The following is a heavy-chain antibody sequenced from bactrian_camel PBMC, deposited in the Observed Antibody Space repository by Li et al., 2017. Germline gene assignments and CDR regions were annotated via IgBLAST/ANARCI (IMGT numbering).Heavy chain of an antibody. CDR3: AADADDDTVVTGGFGY. J-gene: IGHJ6*01. Sequence: EVQLVESGGGLVQPGGSLRLSCAASGFTFISSYYMSWVRQAPGKGLEWVSSIDSGGGSTYYADSVKGRFTISRDNAKNLLYLQMDSPKFEDTAMYFCAADADDDTVVTGGFGYWGRGTQVTVS. V-gene: IGHV3S40*01. CDR1: GFTFISSYY. D-gene: IGHD6*01. CDR2: IDSGGGST.